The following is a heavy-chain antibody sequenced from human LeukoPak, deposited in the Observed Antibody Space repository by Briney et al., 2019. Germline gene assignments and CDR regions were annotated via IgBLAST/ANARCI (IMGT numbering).Heavy chain of an antibody. D-gene: IGHD1-26*01. Sequence: GGPLRLSCAASGFTFSSYAMSWVRQAPGKGLEWVSAISGSGGRIYYGASVKGRFTISRDNSKNTLNLQMNSLRAEDTAVYCCATSKYSGSYWGQGTLVTVSS. J-gene: IGHJ4*02. CDR3: ATSKYSGSY. V-gene: IGHV3-23*01. CDR1: GFTFSSYA. CDR2: ISGSGGRI.